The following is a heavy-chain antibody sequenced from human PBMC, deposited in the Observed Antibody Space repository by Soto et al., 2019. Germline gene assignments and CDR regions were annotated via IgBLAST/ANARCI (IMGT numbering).Heavy chain of an antibody. Sequence: PSATLSLTCTVSGDSISSYYWSWIGKPPGKGLEWIGYIYYSGSTNYNPSLKSRVTISVDTSKNQFSLKLISVTAADTVVYYCARVSGGYNWNYASPQDYYYYYYMDVWGKGTTVTVS. J-gene: IGHJ6*03. V-gene: IGHV4-59*01. CDR1: GDSISSYY. CDR3: ARVSGGYNWNYASPQDYYYYYYMDV. CDR2: IYYSGST. D-gene: IGHD1-7*01.